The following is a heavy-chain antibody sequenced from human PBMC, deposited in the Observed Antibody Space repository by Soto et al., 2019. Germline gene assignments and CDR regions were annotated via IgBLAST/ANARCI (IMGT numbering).Heavy chain of an antibody. CDR3: VSSNIVGRPG. D-gene: IGHD6-6*01. CDR1: GFTFSTYW. V-gene: IGHV3-7*01. J-gene: IGHJ3*01. CDR2: INQDESEK. Sequence: EVQLVESGGGLVQPGGSLRLSCAGSGFTFSTYWMAWVRQAPGKGLEWVANINQDESEKYYVDSVKGRFTISRDNAKSSLYLQMKSLRAEDTAVYYCVSSNIVGRPGGGQGTMVTVSS.